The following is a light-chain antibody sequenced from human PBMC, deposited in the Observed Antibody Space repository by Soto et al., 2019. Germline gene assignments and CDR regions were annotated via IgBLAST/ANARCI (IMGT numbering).Light chain of an antibody. Sequence: DIEMTQSPSTLSASVGDRVTITCRASQSISNWLAWYQQKPGKAPKLLLYKASTLQSGVPSRFSGSGSGTEFSLTISSLQPDDFATYYCQQYNSYPYTLGQRTKLDIK. J-gene: IGKJ2*01. V-gene: IGKV1-5*03. CDR2: KAS. CDR3: QQYNSYPYT. CDR1: QSISNW.